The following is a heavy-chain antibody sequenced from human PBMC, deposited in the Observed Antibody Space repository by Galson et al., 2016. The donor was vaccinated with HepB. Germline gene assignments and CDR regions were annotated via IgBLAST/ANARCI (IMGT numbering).Heavy chain of an antibody. CDR2: ISGNGGSI. J-gene: IGHJ4*02. CDR1: GLTFSSYA. Sequence: SLRLSCAASGLTFSSYAMSWVRQTPGKGLEWVSAISGNGGSIYNADSVKGRFTISRGNSKNTLYLQMNSLRAEDTAVYYCAVSRFLEWFPFDSWGQGTLVTVSS. CDR3: AVSRFLEWFPFDS. D-gene: IGHD3-3*01. V-gene: IGHV3-23*01.